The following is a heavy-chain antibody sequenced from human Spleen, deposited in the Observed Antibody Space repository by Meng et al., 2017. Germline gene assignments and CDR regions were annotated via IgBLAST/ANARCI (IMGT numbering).Heavy chain of an antibody. J-gene: IGHJ5*02. V-gene: IGHV3-21*01. CDR1: GFTFSSYW. Sequence: GESLKISCAASGFTFSSYWMSWVRQAPGKGLEWVASISGRSSYIYYADSVKGRSTISRDNAKNSLYLQLNSLTAEDTAVYYCARDPLSLTYNYDTSASWAWGQGTLVTVSS. CDR2: ISGRSSYI. CDR3: ARDPLSLTYNYDTSASWA. D-gene: IGHD3-9*01.